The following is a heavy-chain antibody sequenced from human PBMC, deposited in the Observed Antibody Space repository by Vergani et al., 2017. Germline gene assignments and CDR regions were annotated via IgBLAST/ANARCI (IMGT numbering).Heavy chain of an antibody. CDR1: GFALNRHA. V-gene: IGHV3-30-3*01. Sequence: QVQLVESGGGVVQPGTSPRLSCVVSGFALNRHAMYWVRQAPGKGLEWVVGISFDGTNEYYPDLVKGRFTISRDIAKNTLYLQVRSLRLEDTGVYHCVRDRGLXAGGRCYTEAWDYWGQGTPVTVSS. J-gene: IGHJ4*02. CDR2: ISFDGTNE. D-gene: IGHD2-2*02. CDR3: VRDRGLXAGGRCYTEAWDY.